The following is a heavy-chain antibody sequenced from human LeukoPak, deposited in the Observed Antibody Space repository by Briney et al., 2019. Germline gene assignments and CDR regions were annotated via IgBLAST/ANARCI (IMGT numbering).Heavy chain of an antibody. CDR2: IYSGGST. D-gene: IGHD6-19*01. J-gene: IGHJ4*02. CDR1: GLTVSSNY. Sequence: GGSLRLSCAASGLTVSSNYMSWVRQAPGKGLEWVSIIYSGGSTFYADSVKGRFTISRDNSKNTLYLQMNSLRAEDTAVYYCAKGEVIAVAGSFDYWGQGTLVTVSS. CDR3: AKGEVIAVAGSFDY. V-gene: IGHV3-53*01.